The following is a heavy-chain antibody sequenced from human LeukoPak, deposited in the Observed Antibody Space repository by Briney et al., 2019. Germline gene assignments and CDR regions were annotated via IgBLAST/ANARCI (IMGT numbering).Heavy chain of an antibody. Sequence: KTSETLSLTCAVSGYSIRSGYYWGWIRQPPGKGLEWIGSIYHSGSTYYNPSLKSRVTISVDTSKNQFSLKLSSVTAADTAVYYCARLYYGGITYYYYYMDVWGKGTTVTVSS. CDR1: GYSIRSGYY. CDR2: IYHSGST. J-gene: IGHJ6*03. V-gene: IGHV4-38-2*01. CDR3: ARLYYGGITYYYYYMDV. D-gene: IGHD4-23*01.